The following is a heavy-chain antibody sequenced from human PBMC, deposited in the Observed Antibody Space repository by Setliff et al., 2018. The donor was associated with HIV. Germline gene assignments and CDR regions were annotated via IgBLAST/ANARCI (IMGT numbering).Heavy chain of an antibody. CDR3: ATLSDYDILSLDL. CDR1: GYAFRDYY. J-gene: IGHJ5*02. D-gene: IGHD3-9*01. Sequence: ASVKVSCKASGYAFRDYYINWVQQAPGKGLEWMGRVDPKDGETMYAQKFQGRVTITADRSTNTAYMDLSSLRSDDTAVYYCATLSDYDILSLDLWGQGTLVTVSS. CDR2: VDPKDGET. V-gene: IGHV1-69-2*01.